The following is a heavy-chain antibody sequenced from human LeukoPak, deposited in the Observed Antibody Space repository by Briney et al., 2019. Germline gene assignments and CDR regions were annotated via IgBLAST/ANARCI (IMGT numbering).Heavy chain of an antibody. CDR2: IYYSGST. D-gene: IGHD4-17*01. CDR1: GGSISSYY. V-gene: IGHV4-59*01. J-gene: IGHJ4*02. Sequence: PSETLSLTCTVSGGSISSYYWSWIRQPPGKGLEWIGYIYYSGSTNYNPSLKSRATISVDTSKNQFSLKLSSVTAADTAVYYCARGISTVTEYYFVYWGQGTLVTVSS. CDR3: ARGISTVTEYYFVY.